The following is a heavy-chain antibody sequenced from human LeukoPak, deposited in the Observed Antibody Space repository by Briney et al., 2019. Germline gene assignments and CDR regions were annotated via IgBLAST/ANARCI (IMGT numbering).Heavy chain of an antibody. Sequence: PSETLSLTCTVSGGSISSSSYYWGWIRQPPGKGLEWIGSIYYSGSTYYNPSLKSRVTISVDTSKNQFSLKLSSVTAADTAVYYCARGKQWLVRWFDPWGQGTLVTVSS. CDR1: GGSISSSSYY. CDR3: ARGKQWLVRWFDP. D-gene: IGHD6-19*01. CDR2: IYYSGST. J-gene: IGHJ5*02. V-gene: IGHV4-39*07.